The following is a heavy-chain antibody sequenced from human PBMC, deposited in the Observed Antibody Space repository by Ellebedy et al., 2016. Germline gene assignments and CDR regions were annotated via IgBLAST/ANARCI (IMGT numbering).Heavy chain of an antibody. CDR3: AKDRYDFWSGYYLTDY. Sequence: GESLKISXAASGFTFHEYTIHWFRQTPGKGLEWVSLISWNGGSTYYADSVKGRFTISRDKSRNSLYLQMDTLRTEDTALYYCAKDRYDFWSGYYLTDYWGQGTLVTVSS. J-gene: IGHJ4*02. V-gene: IGHV3-43*01. CDR1: GFTFHEYT. CDR2: ISWNGGST. D-gene: IGHD3-3*01.